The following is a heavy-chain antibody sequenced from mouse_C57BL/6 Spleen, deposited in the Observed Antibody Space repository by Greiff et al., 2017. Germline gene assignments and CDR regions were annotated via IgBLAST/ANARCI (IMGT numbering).Heavy chain of an antibody. CDR1: GYAFSSYW. Sequence: VQVVESGAELVKPGASVKISCKASGYAFSSYWMNWVKQRPGKGLEWIGQIYPGDGDTNYNGKFKGKATLTADKSSSTAYMQLSSLTSEDSAVYFCARSLDGRGFAYWGQGTLVTVSA. V-gene: IGHV1-80*01. D-gene: IGHD2-3*01. CDR3: ARSLDGRGFAY. J-gene: IGHJ3*01. CDR2: IYPGDGDT.